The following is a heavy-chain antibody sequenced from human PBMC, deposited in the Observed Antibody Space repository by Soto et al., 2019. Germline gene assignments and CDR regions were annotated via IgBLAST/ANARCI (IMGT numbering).Heavy chain of an antibody. CDR2: IYYSGST. J-gene: IGHJ5*02. CDR3: ARASYYYDRSGAYNWFDP. CDR1: GGSIISYY. V-gene: IGHV4-59*01. D-gene: IGHD3-22*01. Sequence: SETLSLTCTVSGGSIISYYWSWILQPPGKGLEWIGYIYYSGSTNYNPSLKSRVTISVDTSKNQFSLKLSSVTAADTAVYYCARASYYYDRSGAYNWFDPWGQGTLVTVSS.